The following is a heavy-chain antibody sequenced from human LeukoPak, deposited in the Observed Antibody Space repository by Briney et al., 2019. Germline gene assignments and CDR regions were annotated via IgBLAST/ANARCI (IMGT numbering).Heavy chain of an antibody. CDR2: ISWNSGSI. D-gene: IGHD2-2*01. J-gene: IGHJ4*02. CDR3: AKGGSEYQLLSAFDY. V-gene: IGHV3-9*01. CDR1: GFTFDDYA. Sequence: GGSLRLSCAASGFTFDDYAMHWVRQAPGKGLEWFSGISWNSGSIGYADSVKGRFTISRDNAKNSLYLQMNSLRAEDTALYYCAKGGSEYQLLSAFDYWGQGTLVTVSS.